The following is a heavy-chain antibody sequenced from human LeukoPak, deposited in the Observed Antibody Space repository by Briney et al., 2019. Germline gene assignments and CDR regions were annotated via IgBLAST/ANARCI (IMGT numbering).Heavy chain of an antibody. J-gene: IGHJ6*03. Sequence: SETLSLTCTVSGGSISSYYWSWIRQPPGKGLEWIGYIYYSGSTNYNPSLKSRVTISVDTSKNQFSLKLSSVTAADTAVCYCAREYRQDYGDVEPFYYMDVWGKGTTVTVSS. V-gene: IGHV4-59*01. D-gene: IGHD4-17*01. CDR3: AREYRQDYGDVEPFYYMDV. CDR1: GGSISSYY. CDR2: IYYSGST.